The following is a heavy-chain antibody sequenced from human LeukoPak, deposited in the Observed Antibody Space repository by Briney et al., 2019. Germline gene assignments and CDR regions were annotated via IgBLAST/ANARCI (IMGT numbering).Heavy chain of an antibody. Sequence: SETLSLTCTVSGGSISSYYWSWIRQPPGKGLEWIGEINHSGSTNYNPSLKSRVTISVDTSKNQFSLKLSSVTAADTAVYYCASQDVVLRFFGYWGQGTLVTVSS. CDR1: GGSISSYY. V-gene: IGHV4-34*01. CDR2: INHSGST. CDR3: ASQDVVLRFFGY. D-gene: IGHD2-21*01. J-gene: IGHJ4*02.